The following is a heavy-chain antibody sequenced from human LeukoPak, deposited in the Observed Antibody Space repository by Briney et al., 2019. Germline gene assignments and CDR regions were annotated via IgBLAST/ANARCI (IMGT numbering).Heavy chain of an antibody. D-gene: IGHD6-19*01. CDR3: ARHEHKAVAGDT. CDR2: INHSGST. J-gene: IGHJ5*02. CDR1: GFTFSSYS. Sequence: GSLRLSCAASGFTFSSYSMNWVRQPPGKGLEWIGEINHSGSTNYNPSLKSRVTISVDTSKNHFSLRLISVTAADTAMYYCARHEHKAVAGDTWGQGTLVTVSS. V-gene: IGHV4-34*01.